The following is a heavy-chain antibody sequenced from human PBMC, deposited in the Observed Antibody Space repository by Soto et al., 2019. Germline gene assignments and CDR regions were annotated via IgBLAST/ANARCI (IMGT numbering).Heavy chain of an antibody. J-gene: IGHJ4*02. Sequence: QVQLVQSGAEMKKPGSSVKVSCKASGDTFISYAITWVRQAPGQGLEWMGGIHMSGSPLYAQKFQGRVTIAADESTSTGYLELSSLRTDDTAMYECARVITGGRVVTARGVLDYWGQGTLVTVSS. CDR1: GDTFISYA. D-gene: IGHD2-21*02. CDR2: IHMSGSP. V-gene: IGHV1-69*01. CDR3: ARVITGGRVVTARGVLDY.